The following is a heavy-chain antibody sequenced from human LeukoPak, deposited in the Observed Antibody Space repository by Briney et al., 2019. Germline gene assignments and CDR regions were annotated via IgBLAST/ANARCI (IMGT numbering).Heavy chain of an antibody. D-gene: IGHD1-26*01. Sequence: ASVKVSCKASGYTFTGYYMHWVRQAPGQGLEWMGWINPNSGGTNYAQKFQGRVTMTRDTSISTAYMELSRLRSDDTAVYYCARDSSGSYQVRFDPWGQGTLVTVSS. CDR3: ARDSSGSYQVRFDP. CDR1: GYTFTGYY. J-gene: IGHJ5*02. V-gene: IGHV1-2*02. CDR2: INPNSGGT.